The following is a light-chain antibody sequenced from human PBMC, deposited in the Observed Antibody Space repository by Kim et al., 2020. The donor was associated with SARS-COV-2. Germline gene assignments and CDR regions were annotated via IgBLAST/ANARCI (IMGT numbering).Light chain of an antibody. CDR3: QTWGTGIWV. J-gene: IGLJ3*02. CDR2: LNSDGSH. Sequence: SVKLTCTLRRGHSSYAIAWHQQQPEKGPRYLMKLNSDGSHSKGDGIPDRFSGSSSGAERYLTISSLQSEDEADYYCQTWGTGIWVFGGGTQLTVL. V-gene: IGLV4-69*01. CDR1: RGHSSYA.